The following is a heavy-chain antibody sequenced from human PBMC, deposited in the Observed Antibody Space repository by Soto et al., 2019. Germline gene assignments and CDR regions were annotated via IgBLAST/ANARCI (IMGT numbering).Heavy chain of an antibody. J-gene: IGHJ4*02. D-gene: IGHD5-12*01. V-gene: IGHV4-30-2*01. CDR3: AAGGGLPRYY. CDR1: GGSISSGGYS. CDR2: IYHSGST. Sequence: QLQLQESGSALVKPSQTLSLTCAVSGGSISSGGYSWSWIRQPPGKGLEWIGYIYHSGSTYYNPSLKSRVTISVDRSKNQCSLKLSSVTAADTAVYYCAAGGGLPRYYWGQGTLVTVSS.